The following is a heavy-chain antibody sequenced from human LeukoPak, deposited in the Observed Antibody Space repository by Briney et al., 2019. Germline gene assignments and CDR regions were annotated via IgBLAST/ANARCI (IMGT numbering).Heavy chain of an antibody. CDR2: IRYDGSNK. J-gene: IGHJ5*02. D-gene: IGHD6-13*01. Sequence: GGSLRLSCAASGFTFSSYGMHWVRQAPGKGLEWVAFIRYDGSNKYYADSVKGRFTISRDNSKNTLYLQMNSLRAEDMAVYYCARSINRIAAAGFPKKYNWFDPWGQGTLVTVSS. CDR3: ARSINRIAAAGFPKKYNWFDP. V-gene: IGHV3-30*02. CDR1: GFTFSSYG.